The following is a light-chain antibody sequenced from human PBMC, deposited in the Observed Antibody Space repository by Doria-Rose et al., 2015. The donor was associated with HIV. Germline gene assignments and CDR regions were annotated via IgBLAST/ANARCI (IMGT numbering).Light chain of an antibody. CDR2: AAY. CDR1: QGIGNS. Sequence: TQSPYSLSASVGDRVTITCRASQGIGNSLAWYQQKPGNVPKLLIYAAYTLQSGVPSRFSGSGSGTDFTLTISSLQPEDVATYYCQKYNSAPWTFGQGTKVEIK. J-gene: IGKJ1*01. V-gene: IGKV1-27*01. CDR3: QKYNSAPWT.